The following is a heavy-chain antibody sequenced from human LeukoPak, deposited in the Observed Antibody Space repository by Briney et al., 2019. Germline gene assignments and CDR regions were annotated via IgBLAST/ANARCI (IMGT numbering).Heavy chain of an antibody. CDR3: AKDPRSSWYLGFFDY. J-gene: IGHJ4*02. Sequence: GGSLRLSCAASGFTFSSYAMSWVRQAPGKGLERVSAISGSGGSTYYADSVKGRFTISRDNSKNTLYLQMNSLRAEDTAVYYCAKDPRSSWYLGFFDYWGQGTLVTVSS. D-gene: IGHD6-13*01. CDR2: ISGSGGST. CDR1: GFTFSSYA. V-gene: IGHV3-23*01.